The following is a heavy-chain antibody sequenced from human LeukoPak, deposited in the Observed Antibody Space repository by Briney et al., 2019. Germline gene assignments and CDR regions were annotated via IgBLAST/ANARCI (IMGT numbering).Heavy chain of an antibody. CDR1: GYTFTGYY. V-gene: IGHV1-2*06. CDR3: WSAGGSSGYYFDY. D-gene: IGHD3-22*01. CDR2: INPNSGGT. Sequence: ASVKVSCKASGYTFTGYYMHWARQAPGQGLEWMGRINPNSGGTNYAQKFQGRVTMTRDTSISTAYMELSRLRSDDTAVYYCWSAGGSSGYYFDYWGQGTLVTVSS. J-gene: IGHJ4*02.